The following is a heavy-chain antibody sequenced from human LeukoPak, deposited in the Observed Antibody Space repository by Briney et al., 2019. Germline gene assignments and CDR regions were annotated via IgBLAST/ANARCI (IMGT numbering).Heavy chain of an antibody. CDR2: ISSSSTI. V-gene: IGHV3-48*02. Sequence: GGSLRLSCAASGFIFSSYGMNWVRQAPGKGLEWVSYISSSSTIYYADFVKGRFTISRDNAKNSLYLQMNSLRDEDTAVYYCIRDFLTVTTNDYWGQGTLVTVSS. CDR1: GFIFSSYG. J-gene: IGHJ4*02. D-gene: IGHD4-11*01. CDR3: IRDFLTVTTNDY.